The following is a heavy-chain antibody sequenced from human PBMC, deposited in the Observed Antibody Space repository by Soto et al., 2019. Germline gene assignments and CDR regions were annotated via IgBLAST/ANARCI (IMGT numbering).Heavy chain of an antibody. J-gene: IGHJ4*02. D-gene: IGHD1-26*01. CDR2: INHSGST. CDR3: ARGYSGGYPFDY. Sequence: SETLSLTCAVYGGSFSGYYWSWIRQPPGKGLEWIGEINHSGSTNYNPSLKSRVTISVDTSKNQFSLKLSSVTAADTAVYYCARGYSGGYPFDYWGQGTLVTVSS. V-gene: IGHV4-34*01. CDR1: GGSFSGYY.